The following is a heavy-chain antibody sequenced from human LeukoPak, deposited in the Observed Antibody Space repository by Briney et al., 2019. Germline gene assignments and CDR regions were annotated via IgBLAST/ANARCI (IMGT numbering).Heavy chain of an antibody. Sequence: GESLKISCKGSGYSFTSYWIGWVSQMPGKGLEWMRFIYPGASATSYSPSFQGQVTFSAAKSISTAYLPLSSLKASDTAMYYCARHVHYGSGRYSLIYFDYWGQGTLVTVSS. V-gene: IGHV5-51*01. J-gene: IGHJ4*02. D-gene: IGHD3-10*01. CDR3: ARHVHYGSGRYSLIYFDY. CDR2: IYPGASAT. CDR1: GYSFTSYW.